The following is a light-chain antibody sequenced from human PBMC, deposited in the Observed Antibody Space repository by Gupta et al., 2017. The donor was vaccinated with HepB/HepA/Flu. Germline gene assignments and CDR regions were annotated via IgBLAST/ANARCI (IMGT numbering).Light chain of an antibody. CDR2: WAS. CDR3: LQYASTPHS. CDR1: QSVLYSSNNKNY. Sequence: DIVMTQSPDSLAVSLGERATINCKSSQSVLYSSNNKNYLAWYQQKPGQPPKLLIYWASTRESGVPDRFSGSGSGTDFTLTISSLQAEDVAVYYCLQYASTPHSFGQGTKVEIK. J-gene: IGKJ1*01. V-gene: IGKV4-1*01.